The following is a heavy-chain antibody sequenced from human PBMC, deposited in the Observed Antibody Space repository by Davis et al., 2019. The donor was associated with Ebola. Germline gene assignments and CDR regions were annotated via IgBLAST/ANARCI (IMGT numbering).Heavy chain of an antibody. J-gene: IGHJ4*02. Sequence: PGGSLRLSCAASGFNFNIYTMSWVRQALGKGLEWVASFRDSGVPTFYADSVKGRFTVSRDNSQGTLYLQMNSLRVDDTAVYYCAKDRNTYCHWGQGTLVTVSS. CDR2: FRDSGVPT. V-gene: IGHV3-23*01. CDR1: GFNFNIYT. CDR3: AKDRNTYCH. D-gene: IGHD1-14*01.